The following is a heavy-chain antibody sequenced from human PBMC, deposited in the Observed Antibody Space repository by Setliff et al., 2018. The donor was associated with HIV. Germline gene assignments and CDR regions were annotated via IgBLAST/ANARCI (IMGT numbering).Heavy chain of an antibody. J-gene: IGHJ4*02. D-gene: IGHD3-22*01. V-gene: IGHV5-51*01. CDR3: ARLIYDSSDSGYFDY. Sequence: GESLKISCKGSGYSFTSYWIGWVRQMPGKGLEWMGIIYPGDSDTRYSPSFQGQVTISAGKSISTAYLQWSSLKASDTAMYYCARLIYDSSDSGYFDYWGQGTLVTVSS. CDR2: IYPGDSDT. CDR1: GYSFTSYW.